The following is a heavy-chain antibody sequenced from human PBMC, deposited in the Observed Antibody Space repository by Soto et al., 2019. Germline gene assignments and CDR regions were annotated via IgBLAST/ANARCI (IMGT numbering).Heavy chain of an antibody. CDR3: AHRSNDVVVVAATGGYFDY. J-gene: IGHJ4*02. CDR2: IYWDDDK. Sequence: TQSLTCTVSGGSISSYDWSWIRQPPGKALEWLALIYWDDDKRYSPSLKSRLTITKDTSKNQVVLTMTNMDPVDTATYYCAHRSNDVVVVAATGGYFDYWGQGTLVTVSS. CDR1: GGSISSYDW. V-gene: IGHV2-5*08. D-gene: IGHD2-15*01.